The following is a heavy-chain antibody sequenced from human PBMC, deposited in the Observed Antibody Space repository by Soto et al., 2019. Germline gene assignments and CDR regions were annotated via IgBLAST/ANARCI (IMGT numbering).Heavy chain of an antibody. J-gene: IGHJ5*02. CDR1: GGTFSSYT. CDR2: IIPILGIA. D-gene: IGHD6-19*01. CDR3: ARDLGSGWHNWCDP. V-gene: IGHV1-69*08. Sequence: QVQLVQSGAEVKKPGSSVKVSCKASGGTFSSYTISWVRQAPGQGLEWMGRIIPILGIANYAQKFQGRVTITADKSTSTAYMELSSLRSEDTAVYYCARDLGSGWHNWCDPWGQGTLVTVSS.